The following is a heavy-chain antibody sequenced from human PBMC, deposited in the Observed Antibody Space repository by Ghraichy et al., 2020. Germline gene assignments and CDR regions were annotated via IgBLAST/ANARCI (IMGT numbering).Heavy chain of an antibody. CDR1: GFTFSSYA. Sequence: GGSLRLSCAASGFTFSSYAMHWVRQAPGKGLEWVAVISYDGSNKYYADSVKGRFTISRDNSKNTLYLQMNSLRAEDTAVYYCAREETAESDAFDIWGQGTMVTVSS. V-gene: IGHV3-30*04. CDR2: ISYDGSNK. D-gene: IGHD6-25*01. CDR3: AREETAESDAFDI. J-gene: IGHJ3*02.